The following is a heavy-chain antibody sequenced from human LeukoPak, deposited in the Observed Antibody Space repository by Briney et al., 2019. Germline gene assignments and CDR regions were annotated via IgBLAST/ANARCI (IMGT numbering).Heavy chain of an antibody. CDR2: ISYDGSNK. V-gene: IGHV3-30-3*01. Sequence: GRSLRLSCAAPGFTFSSYAMHWVRQAPGKGLEWVAVISYDGSNKYYADSVKGRFTISRDNSKNTLYLQMNSLRAEDTAVYYCARGPPHIAAAPPVDYWGQGTLVTVSS. D-gene: IGHD6-13*01. CDR1: GFTFSSYA. J-gene: IGHJ4*02. CDR3: ARGPPHIAAAPPVDY.